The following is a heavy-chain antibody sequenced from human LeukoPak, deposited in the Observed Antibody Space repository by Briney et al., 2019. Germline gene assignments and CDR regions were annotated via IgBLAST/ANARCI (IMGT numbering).Heavy chain of an antibody. CDR1: GGSISSYY. Sequence: SETLSLTCTVSGGSISSYYWSWIRQPPGKGLEWIGYIYYSGSTNYNPSLKSRVTISVDTSKNQFSVRLRSVTAADTAVYYCARQSIAGDNWFDPWGQGTLVTVSS. J-gene: IGHJ5*02. V-gene: IGHV4-59*08. CDR2: IYYSGST. CDR3: ARQSIAGDNWFDP. D-gene: IGHD6-13*01.